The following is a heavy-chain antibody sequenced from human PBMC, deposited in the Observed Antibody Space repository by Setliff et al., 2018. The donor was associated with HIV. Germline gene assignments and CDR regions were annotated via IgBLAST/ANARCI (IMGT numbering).Heavy chain of an antibody. CDR3: TRAPLYSSGWFAVYYYYGMDV. CDR2: IKSKSDGGTT. CDR1: GFNFRNAW. Sequence: GGSLRLSCGASGFNFRNAWMSWVRQAPGKGLEWVGRIKSKSDGGTTDSAAPVKGRFTISRDDSKATAHLQMNSLKSDDTGVYYCTRAPLYSSGWFAVYYYYGMDVWGQGTTVTVSS. D-gene: IGHD6-13*01. V-gene: IGHV3-15*01. J-gene: IGHJ6*02.